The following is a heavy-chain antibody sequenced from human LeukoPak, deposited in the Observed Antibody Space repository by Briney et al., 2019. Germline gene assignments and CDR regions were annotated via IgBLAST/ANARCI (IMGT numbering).Heavy chain of an antibody. D-gene: IGHD3-10*01. V-gene: IGHV3-23*01. Sequence: GGSLRLSCAASGFTFSSYVMSWVRQAPGKGLQWVSTISGSGGSKYYADSVKGRFTISRDNSKNTLYLQMNSLRAEDTAVYYCAKEQKRGDAFDIWGQGTMVTVSS. J-gene: IGHJ3*02. CDR1: GFTFSSYV. CDR3: AKEQKRGDAFDI. CDR2: ISGSGGSK.